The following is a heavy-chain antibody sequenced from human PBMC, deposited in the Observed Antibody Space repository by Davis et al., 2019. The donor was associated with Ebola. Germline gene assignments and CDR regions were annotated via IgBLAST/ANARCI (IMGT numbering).Heavy chain of an antibody. J-gene: IGHJ4*02. CDR1: GFTFSSYE. D-gene: IGHD3-22*01. CDR2: IRSKANSYAT. Sequence: GESLKISCAASGFTFSSYEMNWVRQAPGKGLEWVGRIRSKANSYATAYAASVKGRFTISRDDSKNTAYLQMNSLKTEDTAVYYCTSTYDSSGNDYWGQGTLVTVSS. CDR3: TSTYDSSGNDY. V-gene: IGHV3-73*01.